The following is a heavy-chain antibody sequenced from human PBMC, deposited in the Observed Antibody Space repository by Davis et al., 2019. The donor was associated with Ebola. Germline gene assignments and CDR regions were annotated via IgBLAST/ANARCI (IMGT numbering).Heavy chain of an antibody. D-gene: IGHD1-14*01. V-gene: IGHV5-51*01. CDR3: ARQRGSTGYFDY. Sequence: GESLKISCKGSGYRFTSYWIGWVRQMPGRGLQWMGIIYPDDSDTTYSPSFQGQITISADKSISTAYLQWRSLKASDSAMYYCARQRGSTGYFDYWGQGTLVTVSS. CDR2: IYPDDSDT. J-gene: IGHJ4*02. CDR1: GYRFTSYW.